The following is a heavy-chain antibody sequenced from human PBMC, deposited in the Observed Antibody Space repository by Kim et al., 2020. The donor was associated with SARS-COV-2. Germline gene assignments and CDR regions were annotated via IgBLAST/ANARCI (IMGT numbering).Heavy chain of an antibody. V-gene: IGHV1-18*01. Sequence: ASVKVSCKASGYTFTSYGISWVRQAPGQGLEWMGWISAYNGNTNYAQKLQGRVTMTTDTSTSTAYMELRSLRSDDTAVYYCARDPAVAGRNYYYGMDVWGQGTTVTVSS. D-gene: IGHD6-19*01. CDR3: ARDPAVAGRNYYYGMDV. CDR1: GYTFTSYG. J-gene: IGHJ6*02. CDR2: ISAYNGNT.